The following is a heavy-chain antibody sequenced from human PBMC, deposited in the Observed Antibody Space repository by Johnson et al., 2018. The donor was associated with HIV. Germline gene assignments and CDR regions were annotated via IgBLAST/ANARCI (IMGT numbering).Heavy chain of an antibody. D-gene: IGHD3-22*01. CDR1: GFTFSSYP. V-gene: IGHV3-30*04. CDR2: ISYDGSNK. Sequence: QVQLVESGGGVVQPGMSLRLSCAASGFTFSSYPMHWVRQAPGKGLEWVAVISYDGSNKYYADSVKGRFTISRDNAKNSLYLQMNSLRAEDTAVYYCARVYYYDSSGIDAFDIWCQGTMVTVSS. CDR3: ARVYYYDSSGIDAFDI. J-gene: IGHJ3*02.